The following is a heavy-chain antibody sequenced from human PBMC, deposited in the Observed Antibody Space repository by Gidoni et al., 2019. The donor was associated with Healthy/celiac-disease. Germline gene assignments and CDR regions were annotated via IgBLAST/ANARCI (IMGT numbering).Heavy chain of an antibody. J-gene: IGHJ5*02. CDR2: INHSGRT. D-gene: IGHD2-2*01. Sequence: QVQLQQWGAGLLKPSETLSLTCAVYGGSFSGYYWSWIRQPPGKGLEWIGEINHSGRTNYNPSLKSRVTISVDTSKNQFSMKLSSVTAADTAVYYCARWNRPSNAIRYCSSTSCRMGFWFDPWGQGTLVTVSS. V-gene: IGHV4-34*01. CDR1: GGSFSGYY. CDR3: ARWNRPSNAIRYCSSTSCRMGFWFDP.